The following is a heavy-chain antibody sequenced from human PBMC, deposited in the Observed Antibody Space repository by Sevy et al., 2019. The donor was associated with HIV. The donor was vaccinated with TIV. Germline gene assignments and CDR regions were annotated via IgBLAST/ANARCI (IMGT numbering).Heavy chain of an antibody. Sequence: SETLSLTCAVSGGSISSGGYSWSWIRQPPGKGLEWIGYIYHSGSTYYNPSLKSRVTISVDRSKNQFSLKLSSVTAADTAVYYCASGSGYYGSGRPSNWFDPWGQGTLVTVSS. D-gene: IGHD3-10*01. CDR3: ASGSGYYGSGRPSNWFDP. V-gene: IGHV4-30-2*01. J-gene: IGHJ5*02. CDR2: IYHSGST. CDR1: GGSISSGGYS.